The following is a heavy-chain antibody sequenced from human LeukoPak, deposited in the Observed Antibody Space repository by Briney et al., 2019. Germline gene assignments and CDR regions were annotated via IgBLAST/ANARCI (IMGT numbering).Heavy chain of an antibody. V-gene: IGHV1-2*02. D-gene: IGHD6-6*01. CDR3: AREGPSIAARGEMG. CDR2: INPNSGGT. J-gene: IGHJ4*02. Sequence: ASVKVSCKASGYTFTGYYMHWVRQAPGQGLEWMGWINPNSGGTNYAQKFQGRVTMTRDTSISTAYMELSRLRPDDTAVYYFAREGPSIAARGEMGWGQGTLVTVSS. CDR1: GYTFTGYY.